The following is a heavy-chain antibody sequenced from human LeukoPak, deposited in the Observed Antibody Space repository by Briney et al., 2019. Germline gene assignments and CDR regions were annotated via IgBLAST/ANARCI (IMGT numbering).Heavy chain of an antibody. D-gene: IGHD1-7*01. V-gene: IGHV3-23*01. Sequence: GGSLRLSCAASGFTFSSYAMSWVRQAPGKGLEWVSAISGSGGSTYYADSVKGRFTISRDNSRNTLYLQMNSLRAEDTAVYYCASSGTTFYYYMDVWGKGTTVTVSS. J-gene: IGHJ6*03. CDR1: GFTFSSYA. CDR3: ASSGTTFYYYMDV. CDR2: ISGSGGST.